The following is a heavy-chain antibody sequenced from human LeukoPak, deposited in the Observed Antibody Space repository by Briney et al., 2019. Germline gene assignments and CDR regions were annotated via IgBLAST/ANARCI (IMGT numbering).Heavy chain of an antibody. D-gene: IGHD6-19*01. CDR3: ARGYSSGWYVMGGADY. J-gene: IGHJ4*02. V-gene: IGHV4-39*01. CDR2: IYYSGST. CDR1: GDSISSSSYY. Sequence: PSETLSLTCTVSGDSISSSSYYWGWIRQPPGKGLEWIGSIYYSGSTYYNPSLKSQVTISVDTSKNQFSLKLSSVTAADTAVYYCARGYSSGWYVMGGADYWGQGTLVTVSS.